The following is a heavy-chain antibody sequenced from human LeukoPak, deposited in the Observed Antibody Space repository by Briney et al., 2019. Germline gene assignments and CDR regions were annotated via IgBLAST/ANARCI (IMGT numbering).Heavy chain of an antibody. CDR1: GYSISSGYY. J-gene: IGHJ4*02. V-gene: IGHV4-38-2*01. CDR3: AWEGGYSGYLAKGELDY. D-gene: IGHD5-12*01. Sequence: SETLSLTCAVSGYSISSGYYWGWIRQPPGKGLEWIGSIYHSGSTYYNPSLKSRVTISVDTSKNQFSLKLSSVTAADTAVYYCAWEGGYSGYLAKGELDYWGQGTLVTVSS. CDR2: IYHSGST.